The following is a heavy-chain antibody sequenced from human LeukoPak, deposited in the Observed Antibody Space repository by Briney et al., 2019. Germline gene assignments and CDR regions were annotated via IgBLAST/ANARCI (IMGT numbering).Heavy chain of an antibody. CDR1: GGSISSGNYY. V-gene: IGHV4-61*02. D-gene: IGHD4-17*01. Sequence: PSETLSLTCTVSGGSISSGNYYWTWIRQPAGQGLEWVGRIYTSGSTNYNPSLESRVTISLDTSKNQFSLNLSSVTAADTAVYYCARASGDYLWRTFDIWGQGTMVTVSS. CDR2: IYTSGST. CDR3: ARASGDYLWRTFDI. J-gene: IGHJ3*02.